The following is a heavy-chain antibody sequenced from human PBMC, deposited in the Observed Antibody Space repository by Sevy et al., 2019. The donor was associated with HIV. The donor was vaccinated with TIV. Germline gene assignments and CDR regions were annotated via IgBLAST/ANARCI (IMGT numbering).Heavy chain of an antibody. CDR2: IYYSGST. J-gene: IGHJ4*02. D-gene: IGHD1-26*01. Sequence: SETLSLTCTVSGGSISSYYWSWIRQPPGKGLEWIGYIYYSGSTNYNPPLKSRITISVDTSKNQFSLKLSSVTAADTAVYYCARAVGATTGDYFDYWGQGTLVTVSS. CDR1: GGSISSYY. CDR3: ARAVGATTGDYFDY. V-gene: IGHV4-59*13.